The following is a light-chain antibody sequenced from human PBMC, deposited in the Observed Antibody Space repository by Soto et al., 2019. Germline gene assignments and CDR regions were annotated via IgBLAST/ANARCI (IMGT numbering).Light chain of an antibody. J-gene: IGLJ1*01. CDR2: GST. Sequence: QSVLTQPPSVSGAPGQRVTISCTGSSSDIGAGYDVHWYQQLPGKAPTLLIYGSTKRPSGVPDRFSGSRSGTSASLAITGLQAVDEADYYCQSYDSSLRHYVFGTGTKVTVL. CDR1: SSDIGAGYD. CDR3: QSYDSSLRHYV. V-gene: IGLV1-40*01.